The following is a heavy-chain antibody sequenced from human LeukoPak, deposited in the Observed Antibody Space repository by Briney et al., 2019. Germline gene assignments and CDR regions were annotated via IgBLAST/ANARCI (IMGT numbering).Heavy chain of an antibody. CDR3: ARVRVGATRDFDY. CDR2: ISSSTSYI. V-gene: IGHV3-21*01. CDR1: GFTFSRYW. Sequence: GGSLRLSCAASGFTFSRYWMSWVRQAPGKGLEWLSSISSSTSYIYYADSVKGRFTVSRDNARNSLYLQMNSLRAEDTAVYYCARVRVGATRDFDYWGQGTLVTVSS. D-gene: IGHD1-26*01. J-gene: IGHJ4*02.